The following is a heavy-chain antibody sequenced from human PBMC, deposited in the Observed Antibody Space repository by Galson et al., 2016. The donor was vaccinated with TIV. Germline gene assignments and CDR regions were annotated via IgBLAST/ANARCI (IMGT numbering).Heavy chain of an antibody. D-gene: IGHD2-2*01. CDR1: GFTFSSYG. J-gene: IGHJ6*02. CDR2: IRDDERNV. V-gene: IGHV3-33*02. Sequence: SLRLSCAASGFTFSSYGMHWVRQAPGRGLEWVAFIRDDERNVYYADSARGRFTISRDNSKSTLLLQMNSLRAEDTAVYFCARERLVVERDYYYFSGMDVWGQGTTVTVSS. CDR3: ARERLVVERDYYYFSGMDV.